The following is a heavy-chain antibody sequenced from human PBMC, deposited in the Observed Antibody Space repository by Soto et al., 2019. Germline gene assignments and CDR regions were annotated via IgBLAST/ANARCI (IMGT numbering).Heavy chain of an antibody. CDR1: GYTFTSYA. CDR2: INAGNGNT. V-gene: IGHV1-3*01. CDR3: ARDTRGSNWNDGLARFEYYYYGMDV. Sequence: ASVKVSCKASGYTFTSYAMHWVRQAPGQRLEWTGWINAGNGNTKYSQKFQGRVTITRDTSASTAYMELSSLRSEDTAVYYCARDTRGSNWNDGLARFEYYYYGMDVWGQGTTVTVSS. J-gene: IGHJ6*02. D-gene: IGHD1-1*01.